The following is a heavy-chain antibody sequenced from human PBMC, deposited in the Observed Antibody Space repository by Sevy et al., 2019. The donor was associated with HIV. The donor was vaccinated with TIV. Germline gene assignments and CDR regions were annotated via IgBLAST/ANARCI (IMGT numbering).Heavy chain of an antibody. CDR2: IYYNGHI. D-gene: IGHD1-26*01. CDR3: PGENAWAFAYS. CDR1: GGSITSLY. J-gene: IGHJ4*02. Sequence: SETLSLTCTVSGGSITSLYWNWIRQPPGKGLEWIANIYYNGHINYNPSLKSRVTLSLNTSKNQFYVRLSSVTATDTAMYYFPGENAWAFAYSWAQGTLVTVSS. V-gene: IGHV4-59*11.